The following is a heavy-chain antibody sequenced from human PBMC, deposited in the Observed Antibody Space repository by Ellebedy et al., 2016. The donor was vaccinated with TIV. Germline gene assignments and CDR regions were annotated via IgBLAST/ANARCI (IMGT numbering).Heavy chain of an antibody. CDR3: ARRPHYDYMWVNSRAPDGFDV. V-gene: IGHV5-51*01. CDR1: GFSFTNYW. J-gene: IGHJ3*01. D-gene: IGHD3-16*02. Sequence: GESLKISCKASGFSFTNYWIAWVRQMPGKGLEWMGVLYPGNSDTRYSPAFQGQVTISADKSIATAYLQWSSLKASDTAMYYCARRPHYDYMWVNSRAPDGFDVWGQGTMVTVSS. CDR2: LYPGNSDT.